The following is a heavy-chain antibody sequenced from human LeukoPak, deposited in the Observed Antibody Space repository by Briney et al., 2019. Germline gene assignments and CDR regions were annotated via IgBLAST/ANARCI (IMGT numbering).Heavy chain of an antibody. D-gene: IGHD6-19*01. CDR3: ARVLNPDSGWPIRN. Sequence: PSETLSLTCTVSGGSISSYYWSWIPQPPGKGLEWIGYIYYSGSTNYIPSLKSRVTISVDTSKNQFSLKLSSVTAADTAVYYCARVLNPDSGWPIRNWGQGTLVTVSS. CDR1: GGSISSYY. CDR2: IYYSGST. J-gene: IGHJ4*02. V-gene: IGHV4-59*08.